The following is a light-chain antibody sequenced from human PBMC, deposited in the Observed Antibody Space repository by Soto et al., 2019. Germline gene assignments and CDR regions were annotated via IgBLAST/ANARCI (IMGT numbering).Light chain of an antibody. CDR3: HQYNSWPRT. Sequence: AILMTQSPSSLSASTGDRVTITCGASQGISSYLAWYQQKTGKAPKLLIYAASTLQSGVPSRFSGSGYGTDFTLTISCLQPEDFATYYCHQYNSWPRTFGQGTKLDIK. CDR1: QGISSY. CDR2: AAS. V-gene: IGKV1-8*01. J-gene: IGKJ1*01.